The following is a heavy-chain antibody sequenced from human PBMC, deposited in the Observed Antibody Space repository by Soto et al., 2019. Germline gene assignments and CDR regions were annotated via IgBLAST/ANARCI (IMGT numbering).Heavy chain of an antibody. J-gene: IGHJ4*02. CDR3: ASTSAPFDY. CDR1: GGSFSGYY. D-gene: IGHD3-3*01. CDR2: INHSGST. Sequence: LSLTCAVYGGSFSGYYWSWIRQPPGKGLEWIGEINHSGSTNYNPSLKSRVTISVDTSKNQFSLKLSSVTAADTAVYYCASTSAPFDYWGQGTLVTVSS. V-gene: IGHV4-34*01.